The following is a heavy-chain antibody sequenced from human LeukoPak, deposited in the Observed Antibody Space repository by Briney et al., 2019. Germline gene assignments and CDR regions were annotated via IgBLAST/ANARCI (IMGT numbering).Heavy chain of an antibody. J-gene: IGHJ5*02. CDR1: GGPITTYY. V-gene: IGHV4-4*07. CDR3: ARYSGTTGEVKLAP. D-gene: IGHD3-10*01. Sequence: SQTLSPTCTVSGGPITTYYLSWIRQSAGMGLEWIGHTSGSVGITYNPSFKSRVILSLDTSNNHFSLKLISVTAADTAVYYCARYSGTTGEVKLAPWGQGMLVTVSS. CDR2: TSGSVGI.